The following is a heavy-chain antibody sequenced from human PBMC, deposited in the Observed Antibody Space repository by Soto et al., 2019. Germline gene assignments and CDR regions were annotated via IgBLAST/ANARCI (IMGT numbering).Heavy chain of an antibody. CDR2: IIPIFGTA. V-gene: IGHV1-69*01. CDR1: GGTFSSYA. CDR3: ASFADRPILTGGSDY. Sequence: QVQLVQSGAEVKKPGSSVKVSCKASGGTFSSYAISWVRQAPGQGLEWMGGIIPIFGTANYAQKFQGRVTINADESTSTAYMELSSLRSEDTAVYYCASFADRPILTGGSDYWGQGTLVTVSS. D-gene: IGHD3-9*01. J-gene: IGHJ4*02.